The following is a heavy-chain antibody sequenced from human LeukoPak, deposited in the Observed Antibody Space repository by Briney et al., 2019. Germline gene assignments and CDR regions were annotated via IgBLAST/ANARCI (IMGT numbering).Heavy chain of an antibody. CDR3: ARESTYI. Sequence: GGSLRLSCTASGFPFTSHAMTWVRQAPGKGLEWLSSISGSGTTTYYAESVRGRLTISRDNSKNTLYLEMNRLRVEDTAVYYCARESTYIWGQGTMVTVSS. CDR2: ISGSGTTT. CDR1: GFPFTSHA. V-gene: IGHV3-23*01. J-gene: IGHJ3*02.